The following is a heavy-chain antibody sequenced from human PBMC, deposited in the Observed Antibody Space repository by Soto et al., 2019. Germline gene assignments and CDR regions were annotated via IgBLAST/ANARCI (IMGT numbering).Heavy chain of an antibody. CDR1: GDSISSYY. J-gene: IGHJ4*02. CDR3: ARGVTTVTTFDY. V-gene: IGHV4-59*12. CDR2: IYYSGST. Sequence: SETLSLTCTVSGDSISSYYWSWIRQPPGKGLEWIGYIYYSGSTNYNPSLKSRVTISVDTSKNQFSLKLSSVTAADTAVYYCARGVTTVTTFDYWGQGTLVTVS. D-gene: IGHD4-17*01.